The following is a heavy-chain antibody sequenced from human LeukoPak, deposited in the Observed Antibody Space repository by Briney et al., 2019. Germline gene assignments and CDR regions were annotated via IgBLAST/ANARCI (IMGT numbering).Heavy chain of an antibody. D-gene: IGHD6-19*01. V-gene: IGHV4-4*09. CDR1: GGSISSYY. J-gene: IGHJ6*03. CDR2: IYTSGST. CDR3: ARSPGIAVAGRVYYYYYYMDV. Sequence: SETLSLTCTVSGGSISSYYWSWIRQPPGKGLEWIGYIYTSGSTDYNPSLKSRVTISVDTSKNQFSLKLSSVTAADTAVYYCARSPGIAVAGRVYYYYYYMDVWGKGTTVTVSS.